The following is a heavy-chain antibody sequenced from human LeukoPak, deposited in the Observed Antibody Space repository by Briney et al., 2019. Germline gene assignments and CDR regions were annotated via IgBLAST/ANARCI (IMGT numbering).Heavy chain of an antibody. V-gene: IGHV4-59*01. CDR2: IYYSGST. D-gene: IGHD1-26*01. J-gene: IGHJ4*02. Sequence: SETLSLTCTVSGGSISSYYWSWIRQPPGKGLGWIGYIYYSGSTNYNPSLKSRVTISVDTSKNQFSLKLSSVTAADTAVYYCAREKSYGTFDYWGQGTLVTVSS. CDR3: AREKSYGTFDY. CDR1: GGSISSYY.